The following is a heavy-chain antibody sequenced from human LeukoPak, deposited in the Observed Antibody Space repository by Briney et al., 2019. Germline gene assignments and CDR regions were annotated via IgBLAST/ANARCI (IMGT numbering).Heavy chain of an antibody. CDR2: INHSGST. CDR1: GGSFSGYY. Sequence: SETLSLTCAVYGGSFSGYYWSWIRQPPGKGLEWIGEINHSGSTNYNPSLESRVTISVDTSKNQFSLKLSSVTAADTAVYYCARRGYYYYYYYMDVWGKGTTVTISS. CDR3: ARRGYYYYYYYMDV. V-gene: IGHV4-34*01. D-gene: IGHD1-26*01. J-gene: IGHJ6*03.